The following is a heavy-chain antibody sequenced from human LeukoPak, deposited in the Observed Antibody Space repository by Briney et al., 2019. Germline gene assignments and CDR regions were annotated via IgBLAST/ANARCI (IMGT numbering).Heavy chain of an antibody. CDR2: IYHSGST. D-gene: IGHD4-17*01. J-gene: IGHJ4*02. CDR3: ATIYGDHYFHY. CDR1: GYSISSGYY. Sequence: SETLSLTCAVSGYSISSGYYWGWIRQPPGKGLEWIGSIYHSGSTYYNPSLKSRVPISVATSKNQFSLKLSSVTAADTAVYYCATIYGDHYFHYWGQGTLVTVSS. V-gene: IGHV4-38-2*01.